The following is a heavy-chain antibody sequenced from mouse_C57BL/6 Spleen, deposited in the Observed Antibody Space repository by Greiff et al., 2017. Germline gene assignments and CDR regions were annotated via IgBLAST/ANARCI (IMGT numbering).Heavy chain of an antibody. CDR1: GFTFSDYY. Sequence: EVQGVESGGGLVQPGGSLKLSCAASGFTFSDYYMYWVRQTPEKRLEWVAYISNGGGSTYYPDTVKGRFTISRDNAKNTLYLQMSRLKSEDTAMYYCARRYGYDGRGYAMDYWGQGTSVTVSS. CDR2: ISNGGGST. J-gene: IGHJ4*01. D-gene: IGHD2-2*01. V-gene: IGHV5-12*01. CDR3: ARRYGYDGRGYAMDY.